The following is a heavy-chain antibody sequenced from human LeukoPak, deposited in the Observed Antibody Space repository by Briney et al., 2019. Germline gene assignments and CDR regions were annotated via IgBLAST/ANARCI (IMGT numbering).Heavy chain of an antibody. CDR3: ARVSRNPFYYYYYYMDV. CDR2: INHSGST. J-gene: IGHJ6*03. CDR1: GGSFSGYY. D-gene: IGHD1-14*01. V-gene: IGHV4-34*01. Sequence: SETLSLTCAVYGGSFSGYYWSWIRQPPGKGLEWIGEINHSGSTNYNPSLKSRVTISVDTSKNQFSLKLSSVTAADTAVYYCARVSRNPFYYYYYYMDVWGKRTTVTVSS.